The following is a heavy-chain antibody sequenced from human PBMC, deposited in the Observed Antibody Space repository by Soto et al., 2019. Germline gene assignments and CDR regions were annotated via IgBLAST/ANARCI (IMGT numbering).Heavy chain of an antibody. Sequence: GGSLRLSCAASGFTFSSYAMSWVRQAPGKGLEWVSAISVSVGSTYYADSVKGRFTISRDNSKNTLYLQMNSLRAEDTAVYYCAKDRVRIAAAGTSWFDRWGEGNMVIVS. V-gene: IGHV3-23*01. D-gene: IGHD6-13*01. J-gene: IGHJ5*02. CDR1: GFTFSSYA. CDR2: ISVSVGST. CDR3: AKDRVRIAAAGTSWFDR.